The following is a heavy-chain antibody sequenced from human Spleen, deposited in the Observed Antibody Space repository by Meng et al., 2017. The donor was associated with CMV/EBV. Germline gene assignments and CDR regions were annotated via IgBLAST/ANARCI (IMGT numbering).Heavy chain of an antibody. Sequence: GESLKISCAASGFRFSSYVMSWVRQAPGKGLEWVSSISDSSKYIYYADSVKGRFTISRDNAKKSVFLQMNSLRAEETAVYYCARKIVGSTSGLDVWGQGTTVTVSS. CDR3: ARKIVGSTSGLDV. D-gene: IGHD1-26*01. J-gene: IGHJ6*02. V-gene: IGHV3-21*01. CDR2: ISDSSKYI. CDR1: GFRFSSYV.